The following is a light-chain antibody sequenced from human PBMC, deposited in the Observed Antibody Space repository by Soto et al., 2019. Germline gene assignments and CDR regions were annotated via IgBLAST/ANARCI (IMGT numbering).Light chain of an antibody. Sequence: EIVLTQSPGTLSLSPGERATLSCRASQSVSYTFFAWYQQKPGQAPRLLISGASSRATGIPDRFTGSGSGTDFTLTISRLEPEDFAVYYCQQYGSSPRTFGQGTKVDIK. CDR3: QQYGSSPRT. CDR2: GAS. CDR1: QSVSYTF. J-gene: IGKJ1*01. V-gene: IGKV3-20*01.